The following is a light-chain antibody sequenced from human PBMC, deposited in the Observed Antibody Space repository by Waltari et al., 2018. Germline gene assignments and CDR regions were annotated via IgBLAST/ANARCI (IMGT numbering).Light chain of an antibody. Sequence: DIQLTPPPSFLSASVGDRVTITCRASQGISSYLAWYQQKPGKAPKLLIYAASTLQSGVPSRFSGSGSGTEFTLTISSLQPEDFATYHCQQLDSYPITFGPGSKVDIK. CDR1: QGISSY. CDR2: AAS. CDR3: QQLDSYPIT. V-gene: IGKV1-9*01. J-gene: IGKJ3*01.